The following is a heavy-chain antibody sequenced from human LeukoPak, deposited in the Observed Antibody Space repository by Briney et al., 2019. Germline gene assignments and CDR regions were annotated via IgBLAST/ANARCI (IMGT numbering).Heavy chain of an antibody. CDR1: GFTFSDYW. J-gene: IGHJ4*02. CDR2: INSDGSGP. CDR3: ARDVYGLGDY. D-gene: IGHD1-14*01. Sequence: GGSLRLSCVASGFTFSDYWMHWVRRAPEKGLMWVSKINSDGSGPDYADSVKGRFAISRDNAKNTLYLQMNSLRAEDTAVYYCARDVYGLGDYWGQGILVTVSS. V-gene: IGHV3-74*01.